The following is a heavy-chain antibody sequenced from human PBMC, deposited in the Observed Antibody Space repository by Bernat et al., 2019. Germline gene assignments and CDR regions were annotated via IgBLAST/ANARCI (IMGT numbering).Heavy chain of an antibody. CDR2: ISSSGGNT. V-gene: IGHV3-48*04. Sequence: VQLVESGGGVVQPGRSLRLSCAASGFTFSSYGMHWVRQAPGKGLEWVSYISSSGGNTYYADSVKGRFTISRDNTKNSLYLQLNGLRAEDTAVYYCASRIAVTGSWRGSWGQGTLVTVSS. J-gene: IGHJ5*02. D-gene: IGHD6-19*01. CDR1: GFTFSSYG. CDR3: ASRIAVTGSWRGS.